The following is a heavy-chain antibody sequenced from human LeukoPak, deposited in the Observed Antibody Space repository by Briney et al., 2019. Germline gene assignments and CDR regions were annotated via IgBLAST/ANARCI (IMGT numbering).Heavy chain of an antibody. CDR2: INHSGST. J-gene: IGHJ6*02. D-gene: IGHD6-19*01. V-gene: IGHV4-34*01. CDR3: ARGSVAGPSDV. Sequence: SETLSLTCAVYGGSFSGYYWSWIRQPPGKGLEWIGEINHSGSTNYNPSLKSRVTISVDTSKNQFSLKLSSVTAADTAVYYCARGSVAGPSDVWGQGTTVTVSS. CDR1: GGSFSGYY.